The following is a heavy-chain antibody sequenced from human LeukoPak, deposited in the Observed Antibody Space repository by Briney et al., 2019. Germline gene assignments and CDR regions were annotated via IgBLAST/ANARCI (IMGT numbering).Heavy chain of an antibody. D-gene: IGHD5-12*01. CDR3: ARGEVDIVATISEGFDY. CDR2: IYPGDSDT. Sequence: GESLKISCKGSGDSFTSYWIGWVRQMPGKGLEWMGIIYPGDSDTRYSPCFQGQVTISADKSISTAYLQWSSLKASDTAMYYCARGEVDIVATISEGFDYWGQGTLVTVSS. CDR1: GDSFTSYW. J-gene: IGHJ4*02. V-gene: IGHV5-51*01.